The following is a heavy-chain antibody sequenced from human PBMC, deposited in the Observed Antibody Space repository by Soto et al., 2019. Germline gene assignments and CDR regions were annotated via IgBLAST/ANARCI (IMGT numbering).Heavy chain of an antibody. D-gene: IGHD4-4*01. V-gene: IGHV3-30-3*01. CDR1: GFTFSSYA. CDR2: ISYDGSNK. Sequence: QVQLVESGGGVVQPGRSLRLSCAASGFTFSSYAMHWVRQAPGKGLEWVAVISYDGSNKYYADSVKGRFTISRDNSKNPMYLQMHSLRAEDTAVYYCASPLWRDDYNWGYFDLWGRGTLVTVSS. CDR3: ASPLWRDDYNWGYFDL. J-gene: IGHJ2*01.